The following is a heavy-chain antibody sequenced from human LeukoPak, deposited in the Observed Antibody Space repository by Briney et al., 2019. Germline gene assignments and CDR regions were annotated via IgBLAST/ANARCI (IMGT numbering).Heavy chain of an antibody. CDR1: GGTFSSYA. J-gene: IGHJ6*02. V-gene: IGHV1-69*13. CDR3: ASPPGNTAMRMDV. Sequence: SVKVSCKASGGTFSSYAISWVRQAPGQGLEWMGGIIPVFGTANYAQKFQGRVTITADESTSTAYMELSSLRSEDTAVYYCASPPGNTAMRMDVWGQGTTVTVSS. CDR2: IIPVFGTA. D-gene: IGHD5-18*01.